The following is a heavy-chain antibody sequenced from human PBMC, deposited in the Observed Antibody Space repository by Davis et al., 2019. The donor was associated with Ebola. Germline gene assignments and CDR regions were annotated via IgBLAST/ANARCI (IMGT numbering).Heavy chain of an antibody. CDR1: GGSISNYY. CDR3: ARTSSGWYGEDWFDP. Sequence: SETLSLTCSVSGGSISNYYWSWIRQPPGKGLGWIGYISYSGNTNYNPSLKSRVTISIDSSQNQFSLKLSSVTAADTAVYYCARTSSGWYGEDWFDPWGQGTLVTVSS. V-gene: IGHV4-59*01. J-gene: IGHJ5*02. D-gene: IGHD6-19*01. CDR2: ISYSGNT.